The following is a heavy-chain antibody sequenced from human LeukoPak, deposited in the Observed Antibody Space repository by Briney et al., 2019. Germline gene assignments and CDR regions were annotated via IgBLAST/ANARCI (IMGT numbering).Heavy chain of an antibody. V-gene: IGHV4-34*01. Sequence: SETLSLACAVYGGSFSGYYWSWIRQPPGKGREWIGEINHSGSTNYNPSLKSRVTISVDTSKSQFSLKLSSVTAADTAVYYCARSFVVRGVIITTIDYYYGMDVWGQGTTVTVSS. J-gene: IGHJ6*02. CDR3: ARSFVVRGVIITTIDYYYGMDV. CDR2: INHSGST. CDR1: GGSFSGYY. D-gene: IGHD3-10*01.